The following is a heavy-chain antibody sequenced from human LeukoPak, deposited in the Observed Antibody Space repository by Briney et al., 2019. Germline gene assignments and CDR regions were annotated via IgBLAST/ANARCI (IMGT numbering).Heavy chain of an antibody. CDR3: ARALGYCTNGVCPTPY. V-gene: IGHV3-30-3*01. J-gene: IGHJ4*02. D-gene: IGHD2-8*01. CDR1: GFTFSSYA. Sequence: PGGSLRLSCVASGFTFSSYAMHWVRQAPGKGLEWVAVISYDGSNKYYADSVKGRFTISRDNSKNTLYLQMNSLRAEDTAVYYCARALGYCTNGVCPTPYWGQGTLVTVSS. CDR2: ISYDGSNK.